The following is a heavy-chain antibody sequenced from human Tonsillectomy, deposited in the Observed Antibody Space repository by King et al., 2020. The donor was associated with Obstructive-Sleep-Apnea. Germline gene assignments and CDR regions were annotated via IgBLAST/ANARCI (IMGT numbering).Heavy chain of an antibody. CDR2: ISGSGGDT. J-gene: IGHJ4*02. CDR1: GFTFSSNA. CDR3: AKEIPVDTNFDY. D-gene: IGHD5-18*01. V-gene: IGHV3-23*01. Sequence: GGGLGQRGGSLRLSCAASGFTFSSNAMSWVRPAPGKGLEWVSAISGSGGDTYYADSVKGRFTISRDNSKNTLYLQMNSLRAEDTAIYYCAKEIPVDTNFDYWGQGTLVTVSS.